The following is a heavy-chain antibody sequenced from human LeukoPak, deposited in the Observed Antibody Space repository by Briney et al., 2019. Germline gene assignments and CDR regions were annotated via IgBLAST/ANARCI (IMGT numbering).Heavy chain of an antibody. CDR1: GYTFTGYY. D-gene: IGHD2-15*01. V-gene: IGHV1-2*02. J-gene: IGHJ4*02. CDR2: INPNSGGT. Sequence: ASVEVSCKASGYTFTGYYMHWVRQAPGQGLEWMGWINPNSGGTNYAQKFQGRVTMTRDTSISTAYMELSRLRSDDTAVYYCARAGPRYCSGGSCLDYWGQGTLVTVSS. CDR3: ARAGPRYCSGGSCLDY.